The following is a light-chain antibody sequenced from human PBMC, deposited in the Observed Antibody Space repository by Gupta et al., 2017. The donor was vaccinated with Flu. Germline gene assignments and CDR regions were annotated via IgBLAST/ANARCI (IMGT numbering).Light chain of an antibody. CDR3: QQYNSYPLT. Sequence: PSTLSASVGDGVTITCRASQSISSWLAWYQQKPGKAPKLLIYKASSLESGVPSRFSGSGSGTEYTLTISSLQPDDFATYYCQQYNSYPLTFGGGTKVEIE. J-gene: IGKJ4*01. CDR1: QSISSW. V-gene: IGKV1-5*03. CDR2: KAS.